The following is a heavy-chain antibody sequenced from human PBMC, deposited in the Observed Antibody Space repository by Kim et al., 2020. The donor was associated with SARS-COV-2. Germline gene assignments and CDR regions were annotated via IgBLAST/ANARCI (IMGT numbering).Heavy chain of an antibody. Sequence: SETLSLTCAVYGGSFSGYYWSWIRQPPGKGLEWIGEINHSGSTNYNPSLKSRVTISVDTSKNQFSLKLSSVTAADTAVYYCARGRNVVVPAATSFFDYWGQGTLVTVSS. CDR3: ARGRNVVVPAATSFFDY. D-gene: IGHD2-2*01. J-gene: IGHJ4*02. V-gene: IGHV4-34*01. CDR1: GGSFSGYY. CDR2: INHSGST.